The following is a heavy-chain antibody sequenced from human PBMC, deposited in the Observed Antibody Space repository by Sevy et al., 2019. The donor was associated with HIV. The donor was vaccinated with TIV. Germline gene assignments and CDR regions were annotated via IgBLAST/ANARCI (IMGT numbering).Heavy chain of an antibody. D-gene: IGHD3-22*01. V-gene: IGHV3-53*01. CDR2: IYTGDNT. CDR1: GFTVNSNY. J-gene: IGHJ3*02. CDR3: ARLSVYYYDSDGYYTTGNAFDI. Sequence: GGSLRLSCAATGFTVNSNYMSWVRQAPGKGLEWVSIIYTGDNTYYTNSVKGRFTISRDNSKNRLYLQMNSLRAEDTAVYYWARLSVYYYDSDGYYTTGNAFDIWGQGTMVTVS.